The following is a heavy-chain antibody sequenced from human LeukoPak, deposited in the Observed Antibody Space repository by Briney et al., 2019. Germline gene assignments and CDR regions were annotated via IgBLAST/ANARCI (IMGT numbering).Heavy chain of an antibody. CDR1: GYTFTSYG. D-gene: IGHD6-13*01. V-gene: IGHV1-18*01. CDR2: ISAYNGNT. Sequence: GASVKVSCKASGYTFTSYGISWVRQAPGQGLEWMGWISAYNGNTNYAQKLQGRVTMTTDTSTSTAYMELRSLRSDDTAVYYCAREILGGYGSWSLNWFDPWGQGTLVTVSS. CDR3: AREILGGYGSWSLNWFDP. J-gene: IGHJ5*02.